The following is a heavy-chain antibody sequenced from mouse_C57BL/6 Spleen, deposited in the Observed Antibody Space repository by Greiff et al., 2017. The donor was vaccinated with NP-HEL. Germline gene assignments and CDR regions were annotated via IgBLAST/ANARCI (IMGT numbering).Heavy chain of an antibody. Sequence: EVKLMESGGGLVKPGGSLKLSCAASGFTFSDYGMHWVRQAPEKGLEWVAYISSGSSTIYYADTVKGRFTISRDNAKNTLFLQMTSLRSEDTAMECGARGNDKNGDFDVWGTGTTVTVSS. J-gene: IGHJ1*03. V-gene: IGHV5-17*01. CDR2: ISSGSSTI. CDR3: ARGNDKNGDFDV. CDR1: GFTFSDYG. D-gene: IGHD2-3*01.